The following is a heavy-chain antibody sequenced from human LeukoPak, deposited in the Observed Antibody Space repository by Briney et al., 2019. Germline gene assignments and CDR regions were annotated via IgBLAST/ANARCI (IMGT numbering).Heavy chain of an antibody. J-gene: IGHJ3*02. V-gene: IGHV4-38-2*01. D-gene: IGHD6-19*01. Sequence: SETLSLTCAVSGYSISSGYYWGWIRQPPGKGLEWIGSIYHSGSTYYNPSLKSRVTISVNTSKNQFSLKLSSVTAADTAVYYCARHSSGWPIDFDIWGQGTMVTVSS. CDR3: ARHSSGWPIDFDI. CDR1: GYSISSGYY. CDR2: IYHSGST.